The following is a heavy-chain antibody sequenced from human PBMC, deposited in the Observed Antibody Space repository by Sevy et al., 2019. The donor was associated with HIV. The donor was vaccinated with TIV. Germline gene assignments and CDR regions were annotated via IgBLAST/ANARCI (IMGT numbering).Heavy chain of an antibody. D-gene: IGHD2-21*02. V-gene: IGHV3-20*04. J-gene: IGHJ5*02. CDR3: ARGGSKRLIVVVTALSNWFDP. CDR2: INWNGGST. Sequence: GGSLRLSCAASGFTFDDYGMSWVRQAPGKGLEWVSGINWNGGSTGYADSVKGRFTISRDNAKNSLYLQMNSLRAEDTALYYCARGGSKRLIVVVTALSNWFDPWGQGTLVTVSS. CDR1: GFTFDDYG.